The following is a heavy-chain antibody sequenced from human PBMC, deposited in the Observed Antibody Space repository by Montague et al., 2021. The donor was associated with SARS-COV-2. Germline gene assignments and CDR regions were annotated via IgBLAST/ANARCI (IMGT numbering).Heavy chain of an antibody. V-gene: IGHV2-5*02. Sequence: PALVKPTQTLTLTCTFSGFSLSTSGVGVGWIRQPPGKALEWLALIYWDDDKRYSPSLKSRLTITKDTSKNQVVLTMTNMDPVDTATYYCAHRPSIAAAGTFRFDHWGQGTLVTVSS. CDR2: IYWDDDK. J-gene: IGHJ5*02. CDR1: GFSLSTSGVG. D-gene: IGHD6-13*01. CDR3: AHRPSIAAAGTFRFDH.